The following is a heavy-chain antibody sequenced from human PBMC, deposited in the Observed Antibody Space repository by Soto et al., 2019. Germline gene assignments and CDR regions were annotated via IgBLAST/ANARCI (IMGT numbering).Heavy chain of an antibody. D-gene: IGHD2-15*01. CDR1: GFSFSSYS. J-gene: IGHJ5*02. V-gene: IGHV3-21*01. CDR3: ARGYTGYCCGGTCYWFDP. Sequence: EVQLVESGGGLVKPGGSLRLSCAASGFSFSSYSMNWVRQAPGKGLEWVSSISSSTSYINYADSVKGRFTISRDNAKKSLYLQMNSLRAEDTAVYYCARGYTGYCCGGTCYWFDPWGQGTLVTVSS. CDR2: ISSSTSYI.